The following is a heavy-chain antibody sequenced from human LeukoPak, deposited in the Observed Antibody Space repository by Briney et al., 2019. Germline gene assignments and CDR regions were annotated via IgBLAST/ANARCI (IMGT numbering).Heavy chain of an antibody. D-gene: IGHD6-13*01. CDR1: GFTFSSFG. CDR2: ISYDGSNK. CDR3: ARGGPYFSSSCHESDY. J-gene: IGHJ4*02. V-gene: IGHV3-30*19. Sequence: GGSLRLSCAASGFTFSSFGIHWVRQAPGKGLEWVAVISYDGSNKYYADSVKGRFTISRDNSKNTLYLQMNSLRAEDTAVYYCARGGPYFSSSCHESDYWGQGTLVTVSS.